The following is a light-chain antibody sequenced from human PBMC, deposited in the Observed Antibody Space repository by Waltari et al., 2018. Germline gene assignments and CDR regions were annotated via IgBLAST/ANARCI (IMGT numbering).Light chain of an antibody. J-gene: IGLJ3*02. CDR3: ATWDDSLNGWV. V-gene: IGLV1-44*01. CDR1: SSNIASNP. CDR2: NNY. Sequence: QSVLTQPPSTSGTPGQRVSLSCSGSSSNIASNPVNCYHHVHGTTPKLLIYNNYQRPSEVPDRFAGSKSGTSASLAISGLQSEDEAHYYCATWDDSLNGWVFGGGTILSVL.